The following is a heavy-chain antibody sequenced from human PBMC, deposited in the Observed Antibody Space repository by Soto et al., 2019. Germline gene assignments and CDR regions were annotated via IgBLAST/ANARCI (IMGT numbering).Heavy chain of an antibody. J-gene: IGHJ6*02. Sequence: EVQLVESGGGLIQPGGSLRLSCAASGLTVSSNYMNWVRQAPGKGLEWVSLIYTGGGTYYADSVKGRFTVSRDNSKNTLYLQMNSLRAEDTAVYYCARMGQWRVPGDHYYGMDVWGQGTSVTVSS. CDR3: ARMGQWRVPGDHYYGMDV. CDR1: GLTVSSNY. CDR2: IYTGGGT. D-gene: IGHD6-19*01. V-gene: IGHV3-53*01.